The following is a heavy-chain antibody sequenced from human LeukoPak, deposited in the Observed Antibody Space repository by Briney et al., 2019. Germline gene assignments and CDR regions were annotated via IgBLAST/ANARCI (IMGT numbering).Heavy chain of an antibody. CDR3: ARSLVNAINPKYNWFDS. V-gene: IGHV3-53*01. CDR1: GFTVSSNY. CDR2: IYTSGST. Sequence: PGGSLRLSCATSGFTVSSNYMSWVRQAPGKGLECVSVIYTSGSTYYADSVKGRFTISRDNSKNTLYLQMNSLGAEDTAVYYCARSLVNAINPKYNWFDSWGQGTLVTVSS. D-gene: IGHD2-21*01. J-gene: IGHJ5*01.